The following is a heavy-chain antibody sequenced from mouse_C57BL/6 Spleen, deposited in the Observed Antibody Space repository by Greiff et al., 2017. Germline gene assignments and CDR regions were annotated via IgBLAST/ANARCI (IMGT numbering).Heavy chain of an antibody. CDR1: GYTFTSYW. J-gene: IGHJ4*01. D-gene: IGHD2-5*01. CDR2: IDPSDSYT. V-gene: IGHV1-59*01. CDR3: ARSGSNYAYAMDY. Sequence: QVQLQQPGAEPVRPGTSVKLSCKASGYTFTSYWMHWVKQRPGQGLEWIGVIDPSDSYTNYNQKFKGKATLTVDTSSSTAYMQLSSLTSEDSAVYYCARSGSNYAYAMDYWGQGTSGTVSS.